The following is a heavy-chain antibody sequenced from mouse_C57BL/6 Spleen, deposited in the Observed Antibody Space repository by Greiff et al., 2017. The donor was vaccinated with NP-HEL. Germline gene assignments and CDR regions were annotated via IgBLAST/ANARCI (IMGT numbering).Heavy chain of an antibody. J-gene: IGHJ4*01. D-gene: IGHD1-1*01. CDR1: GFTFSDYG. V-gene: IGHV5-17*01. CDR3: ARDGSSPYYAMDY. Sequence: EVKLMASGGGLVKPGGSLKLSCAASGFTFSDYGMHWVRQAPEKGLEWVAYISSGSSTIYYADTVKGRFTISRDNAKNTLFLQMTSLRSEDTAMYYCARDGSSPYYAMDYWGQGTSVTVSS. CDR2: ISSGSSTI.